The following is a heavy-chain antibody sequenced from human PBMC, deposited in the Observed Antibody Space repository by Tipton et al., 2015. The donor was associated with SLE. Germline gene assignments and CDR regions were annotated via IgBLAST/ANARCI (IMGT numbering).Heavy chain of an antibody. CDR1: GASFSTYY. V-gene: IGHV4-34*01. CDR3: ARGGNTVIKY. J-gene: IGHJ4*02. Sequence: GLVKPSETLSLTCDVYGASFSTYYWSWIRQPPGKGLEWIGEINQSGSTSYNPSLKSRVTISIDTSKNQFSLRLRSVTAADTAVYYCARGGNTVIKYWGQGTLVTVSS. CDR2: INQSGST. D-gene: IGHD4-17*01.